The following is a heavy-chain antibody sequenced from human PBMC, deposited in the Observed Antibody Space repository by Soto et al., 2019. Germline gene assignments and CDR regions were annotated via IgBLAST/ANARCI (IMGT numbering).Heavy chain of an antibody. Sequence: LSLTCAVYGGSLIGYYWSWIRQPPGKGLEWIGEINHSGSTNYNPSLKSRVTISVDTSKNQFSLKLSSVTAADTAVYYCARGKNYYDMPYGMDVWGQGTTVTVSS. CDR3: ARGKNYYDMPYGMDV. CDR1: GGSLIGYY. V-gene: IGHV4-34*01. D-gene: IGHD3-3*01. J-gene: IGHJ6*02. CDR2: INHSGST.